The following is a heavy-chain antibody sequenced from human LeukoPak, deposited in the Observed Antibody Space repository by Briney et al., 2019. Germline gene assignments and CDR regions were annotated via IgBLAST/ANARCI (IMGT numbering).Heavy chain of an antibody. CDR3: AKDNRRTAIVVVPAAFHY. CDR2: ISGSGGST. J-gene: IGHJ4*02. Sequence: GGSLRLSCAASGFTFSSYAMSWVRQAPGKGLEWVSAISGSGGSTYYADSVKGRFTISRDNSKNTLYLQMNSLRAEDTAVYYCAKDNRRTAIVVVPAAFHYWGQGTLVTVSS. CDR1: GFTFSSYA. D-gene: IGHD2-2*01. V-gene: IGHV3-23*01.